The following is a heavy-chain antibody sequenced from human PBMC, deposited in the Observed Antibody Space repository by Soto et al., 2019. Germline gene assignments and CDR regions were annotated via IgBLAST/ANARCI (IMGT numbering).Heavy chain of an antibody. V-gene: IGHV4-59*01. CDR3: ARDQGYLDHYYMDV. CDR1: GGSISSYY. D-gene: IGHD3-9*01. J-gene: IGHJ6*03. CDR2: IYYSGST. Sequence: SETLSLTCTVSGGSISSYYWSWIRQPPGKGLEWIGYIYYSGSTNYNPALKSRVTISVDTSKNQFSLKLSSVTAAETGVYYWARDQGYLDHYYMDVWGKGTTVTVSS.